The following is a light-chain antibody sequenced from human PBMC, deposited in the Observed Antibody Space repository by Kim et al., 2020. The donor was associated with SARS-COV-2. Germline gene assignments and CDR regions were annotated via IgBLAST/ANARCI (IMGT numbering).Light chain of an antibody. J-gene: IGLJ3*02. V-gene: IGLV2-8*01. CDR3: SSYAGSNNWV. CDR1: SSDIGDYKY. CDR2: EVS. Sequence: QSALTQPPSASGSPGQSVTISCTGTSSDIGDYKYVSWYQQHPGKAPKLMIYEVSKWPSGVPDRFSGSKSDNTASLTVSGLQAEDEADYYCSSYAGSNNWVFGGGTQLTVL.